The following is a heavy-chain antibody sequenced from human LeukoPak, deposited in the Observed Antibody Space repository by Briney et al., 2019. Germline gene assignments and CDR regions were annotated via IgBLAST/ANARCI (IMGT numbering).Heavy chain of an antibody. CDR1: VVTVSSNY. D-gene: IGHD3-22*01. CDR3: AREGSYDGSTMWYFDY. CDR2: IYSGGTI. V-gene: IGHV3-53*01. J-gene: IGHJ4*02. Sequence: GGSLRLSCAASVVTVSSNYMAWVRQAPGKGLEWVSVIYSGGTIYYADSVKGRFTISRDNSKNTLYLQMNSLRAEDTAVYYCAREGSYDGSTMWYFDYWGQGTLVTVSS.